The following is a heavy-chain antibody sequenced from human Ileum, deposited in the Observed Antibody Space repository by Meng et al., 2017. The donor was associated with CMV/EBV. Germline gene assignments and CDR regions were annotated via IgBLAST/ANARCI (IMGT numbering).Heavy chain of an antibody. Sequence: SQTLSLTCAISGDSVPSNSAAWNWIRQSPSRGLEWLGRTYYRSKWYNDYAVSVKSRITINPDTSKNQFSLQLNSVTSEDTAVYYCARESTWWDSLYYYGMDVWGQGTTVTVSS. CDR2: TYYRSKWYN. J-gene: IGHJ6*02. CDR1: GDSVPSNSAA. D-gene: IGHD1-26*01. V-gene: IGHV6-1*01. CDR3: ARESTWWDSLYYYGMDV.